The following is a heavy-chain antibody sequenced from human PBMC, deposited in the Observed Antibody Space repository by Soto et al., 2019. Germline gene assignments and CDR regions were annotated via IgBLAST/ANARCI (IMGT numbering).Heavy chain of an antibody. J-gene: IGHJ6*02. Sequence: QIQLVQSGAEVKKAGASVKVSCKASGYTFTNYGISWVRQALGQGLEWMGWISAYNDNTNYAQKVQGKVTLTTDTSPRTAYMEPRSLTSGETAVYYWARGGYYLGSGSYSPPRYYGMDVWGQGTTVTVFS. V-gene: IGHV1-18*01. CDR3: ARGGYYLGSGSYSPPRYYGMDV. CDR1: GYTFTNYG. CDR2: ISAYNDNT. D-gene: IGHD3-10*01.